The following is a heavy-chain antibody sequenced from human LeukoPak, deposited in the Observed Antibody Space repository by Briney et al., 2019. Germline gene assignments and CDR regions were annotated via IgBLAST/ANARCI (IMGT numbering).Heavy chain of an antibody. CDR3: ARGRLQLWSGREYFDY. CDR2: INHSGST. D-gene: IGHD5-18*01. V-gene: IGHV4-34*01. J-gene: IGHJ4*02. Sequence: SETLSLTCAVYGGSFSGYYWSWIRQPPGKGLEWIGEINHSGSTNYNPSLKSRVTISVDTSKNQFSLKLSSVTAADTAVYYCARGRLQLWSGREYFDYWGQGTLVTVSS. CDR1: GGSFSGYY.